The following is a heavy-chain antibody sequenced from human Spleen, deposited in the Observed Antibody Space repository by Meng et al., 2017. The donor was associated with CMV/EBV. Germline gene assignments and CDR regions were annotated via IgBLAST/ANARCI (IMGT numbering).Heavy chain of an antibody. V-gene: IGHV3-30*02. D-gene: IGHD3-10*01. CDR1: GFTFSSYG. CDR2: IRYDGSNK. CDR3: ARDVWFGELWVPPGYV. Sequence: GESLKISCAASGFTFSSYGMHWVRQAPGKGLEWVAFIRYDGSNKYYADSVKGRFTISRDNAKSSLFLQMNSLRAEDTAVYYCARDVWFGELWVPPGYVWGQGTTVTVSS. J-gene: IGHJ6*02.